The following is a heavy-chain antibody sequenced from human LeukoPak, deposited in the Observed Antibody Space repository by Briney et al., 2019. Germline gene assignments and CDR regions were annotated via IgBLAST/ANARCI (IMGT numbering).Heavy chain of an antibody. CDR3: ARDSSGWYVSYYYYYMDV. J-gene: IGHJ6*03. CDR1: GFSFDSHW. V-gene: IGHV3-74*01. Sequence: GGSLRLSCAASGFSFDSHWMHWVRQGPDEALVWLSRINNDGSSTSHADSVRGRFTISRDNFRNVLYLQMNSLRAEDTAVYYCARDSSGWYVSYYYYYMDVWGKGTTVTVSS. CDR2: INNDGSST. D-gene: IGHD6-19*01.